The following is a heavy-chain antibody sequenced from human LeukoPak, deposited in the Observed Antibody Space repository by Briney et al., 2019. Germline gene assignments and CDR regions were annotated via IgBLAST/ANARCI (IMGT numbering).Heavy chain of an antibody. CDR2: IYYTGTT. CDR1: GGSITASY. V-gene: IGHV4-59*08. D-gene: IGHD3-3*01. CDR3: ARRVNYDVPFDP. J-gene: IGHJ5*02. Sequence: SETLSLTCTVSGGSITASYWSWIRQPPGKGLEWIGYIYYTGTTNYNPSLKSRVTMPVDTSKNQFSLKLSSVTAADTAVYYCARRVNYDVPFDPWGQGTLVTVSS.